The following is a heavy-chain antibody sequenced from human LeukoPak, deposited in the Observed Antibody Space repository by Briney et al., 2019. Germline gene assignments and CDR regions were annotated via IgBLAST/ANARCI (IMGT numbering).Heavy chain of an antibody. CDR1: GGSISSSY. D-gene: IGHD6-19*01. V-gene: IGHV4-4*07. Sequence: NASETLSLTCTVSGGSISSSYWSWIRQPAGKGLEWIGRMYISGNTNYNPSLENRVTMSLGTAKNQFSLKLSSVTAADTAVYYCARLSSSSAWIPFDYWGQGTLVTVSS. CDR3: ARLSSSSAWIPFDY. J-gene: IGHJ4*02. CDR2: MYISGNT.